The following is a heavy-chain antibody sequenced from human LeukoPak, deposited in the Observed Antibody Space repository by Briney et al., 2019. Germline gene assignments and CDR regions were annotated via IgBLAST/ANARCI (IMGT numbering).Heavy chain of an antibody. CDR1: GGSISSSSYY. D-gene: IGHD6-19*01. CDR2: IYYSGST. Sequence: PSETLSLTCTVSGGSISSSSYYWGWIRQPPGKGLEWIGSIYYSGSTYYNPSLKSRVTISVDTSKNQFSLTLSSVTAADTAVYYCARLAQGVAGTDYWGQGTLVTVAS. J-gene: IGHJ4*02. CDR3: ARLAQGVAGTDY. V-gene: IGHV4-39*07.